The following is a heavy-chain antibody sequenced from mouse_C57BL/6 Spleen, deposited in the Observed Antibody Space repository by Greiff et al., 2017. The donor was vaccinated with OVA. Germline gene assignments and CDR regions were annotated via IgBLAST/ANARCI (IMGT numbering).Heavy chain of an antibody. V-gene: IGHV1-54*01. J-gene: IGHJ1*03. Sequence: QVQLQPSGAELVRPGTSVKVSCKASGYAFTNYLLEWVKQRPGQGLAWIGVINPGSGGTNYNEKFKGKATLTADKSSSTAYMQLSSLTSEDSAVYFCARSVDYYGGYFDVWGTGTTVTVSS. CDR1: GYAFTNYL. D-gene: IGHD1-1*01. CDR3: ARSVDYYGGYFDV. CDR2: INPGSGGT.